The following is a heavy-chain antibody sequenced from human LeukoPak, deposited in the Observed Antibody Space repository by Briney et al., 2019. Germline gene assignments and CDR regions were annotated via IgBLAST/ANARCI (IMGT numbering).Heavy chain of an antibody. D-gene: IGHD3-16*01. CDR3: ARVFSHWGWPGDYYFDY. V-gene: IGHV3-11*04. Sequence: KTGGSLRLSCAASGFTFSVHYMSWIRQAPGKGLQWISNISNDGTKTYYADSVRGRFTISRDNGKNLVYLQMNSLRVEDTAVYYCARVFSHWGWPGDYYFDYWGQGSLVTVSS. CDR2: ISNDGTKT. CDR1: GFTFSVHY. J-gene: IGHJ4*02.